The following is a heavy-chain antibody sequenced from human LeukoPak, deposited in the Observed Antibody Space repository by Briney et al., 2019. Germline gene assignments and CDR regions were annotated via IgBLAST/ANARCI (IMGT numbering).Heavy chain of an antibody. CDR1: GYSFTSYW. J-gene: IGHJ3*02. CDR3: ARPQDPPDINDAFDI. D-gene: IGHD3-9*01. Sequence: AGESLKISCKASGYSFTSYWIGWVRQMPGKGLEWMGIIYPGDSDTRYSPSFQGQVTISAAKSISTAYLQWSSLKASDTAMYYCARPQDPPDINDAFDIWGQGTMVTVSS. V-gene: IGHV5-51*01. CDR2: IYPGDSDT.